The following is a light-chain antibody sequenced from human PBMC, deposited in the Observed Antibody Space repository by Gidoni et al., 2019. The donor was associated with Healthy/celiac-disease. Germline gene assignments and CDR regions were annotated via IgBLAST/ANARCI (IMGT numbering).Light chain of an antibody. CDR1: QSVSSN. CDR3: QQYNNWPPGT. CDR2: GAS. J-gene: IGKJ2*01. V-gene: IGKV3-15*01. Sequence: VMTQSPATLSVSPGERDTISCRASQSVSSNLAWYQQKPGQAPRLLISGASTRATGIPARFSGSGSGTEFTLTISSLQSEDFAVYYCQQYNNWPPGTFXXXTKLEIK.